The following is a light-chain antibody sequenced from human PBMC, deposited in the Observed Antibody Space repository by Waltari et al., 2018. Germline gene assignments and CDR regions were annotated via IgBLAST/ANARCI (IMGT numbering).Light chain of an antibody. V-gene: IGKV1-9*01. CDR3: QQVYVHPPWT. CDR2: AAS. CDR1: QGVGSY. J-gene: IGKJ1*01. Sequence: DIQLTQSPSFLSASIGDRVTITCRASQGVGSYLAWYQQKPGKAPKLLIYAASILQSGVPSRFSGSGSGTEFTLTISSLQPEYFATYSCQQVYVHPPWTFGQGTKVEIK.